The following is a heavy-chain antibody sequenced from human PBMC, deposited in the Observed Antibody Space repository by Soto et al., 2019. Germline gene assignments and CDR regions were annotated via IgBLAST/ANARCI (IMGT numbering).Heavy chain of an antibody. J-gene: IGHJ4*02. CDR1: GGSFSGYY. Sequence: SETLSLACAVYGGSFSGYYWSWIRQPPGKGLEWIGEINHSGSTNYNPSLKGRVTISVDTSKNQFSLKLSSVTAADTAVYYCARGYRYDILTGYYRRDSYYFDYWGQGTLVTVPS. CDR3: ARGYRYDILTGYYRRDSYYFDY. V-gene: IGHV4-34*01. D-gene: IGHD3-9*01. CDR2: INHSGST.